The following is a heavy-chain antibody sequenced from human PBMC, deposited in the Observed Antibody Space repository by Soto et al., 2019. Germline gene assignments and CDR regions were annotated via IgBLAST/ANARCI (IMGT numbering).Heavy chain of an antibody. Sequence: QGQLVESGGGVVQPGTSLRLSCAASGFIFSRHGMHWVRQAPGKGLEWVAFTSYDGSNTYYADSVKGRFTIYSDNPKNTLFLQMNSLRPNDTALYFCAKDRGSYDIWSGTQRYYAMDVWGQGATVTVSS. CDR1: GFIFSRHG. J-gene: IGHJ6*02. CDR3: AKDRGSYDIWSGTQRYYAMDV. CDR2: TSYDGSNT. D-gene: IGHD3-3*01. V-gene: IGHV3-30*18.